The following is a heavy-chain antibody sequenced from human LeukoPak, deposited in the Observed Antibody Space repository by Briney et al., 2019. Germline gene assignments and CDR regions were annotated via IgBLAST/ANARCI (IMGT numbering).Heavy chain of an antibody. Sequence: GSLILSCAASGFTFSSYEMNWVRQAPGKGLEWVSGINWNGGSTGYAGSVKGRFTISRDNAKNSLYLQMNSLRAEDTALYYCARLGIQLWVNYYYYMDVWGKGTTVTVSS. D-gene: IGHD5-18*01. CDR2: INWNGGST. V-gene: IGHV3-20*04. CDR3: ARLGIQLWVNYYYYMDV. CDR1: GFTFSSYE. J-gene: IGHJ6*03.